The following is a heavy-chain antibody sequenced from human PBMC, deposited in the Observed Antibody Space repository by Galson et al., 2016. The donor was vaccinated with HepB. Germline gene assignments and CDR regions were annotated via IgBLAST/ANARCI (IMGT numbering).Heavy chain of an antibody. D-gene: IGHD4-17*01. Sequence: SLRLSCAASGLSFSTPVMYWVRQAPGKGLEWVSALGDGGDYTSYADAVKGRFTISGDFSENTLYLQMNSLRVEDTAIYYCAKLPVRGDYGGRDYWGQGTLVTVSS. CDR3: AKLPVRGDYGGRDY. CDR1: GLSFSTPV. V-gene: IGHV3-23*01. CDR2: LGDGGDYT. J-gene: IGHJ4*02.